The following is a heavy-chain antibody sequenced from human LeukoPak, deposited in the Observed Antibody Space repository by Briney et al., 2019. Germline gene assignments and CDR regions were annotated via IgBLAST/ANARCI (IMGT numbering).Heavy chain of an antibody. J-gene: IGHJ3*02. D-gene: IGHD1-20*01. CDR2: ISSIGGNT. V-gene: IGHV3-64*01. CDR1: GFTFSSYA. CDR3: ARAPPQPNRGNWKLTVLGAFDI. Sequence: PGGSLRLSCAASGFTFSSYAMHWVRQAPGKGLEYVSAISSIGGNTYYANSVKGRFTISRDNSKNTLYLQMGSLRAEDMAVYYCARAPPQPNRGNWKLTVLGAFDIWGQGTMVTVSS.